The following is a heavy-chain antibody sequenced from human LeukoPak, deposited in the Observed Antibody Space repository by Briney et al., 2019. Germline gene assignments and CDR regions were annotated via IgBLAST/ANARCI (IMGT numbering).Heavy chain of an antibody. CDR1: GYTFTSYD. CDR3: ARLVAAAAIKGYYYYYYMDV. D-gene: IGHD6-13*01. V-gene: IGHV1-8*01. CDR2: MNPNSGNT. Sequence: GGSVKVSCKASGYTFTSYDINWVRQATGQGLEWMGWMNPNSGNTGYAQKFQGRVTMTRNTSISTAYMELSSLRSEDTAVYYCARLVAAAAIKGYYYYYYMDVWGKGTTVTISS. J-gene: IGHJ6*03.